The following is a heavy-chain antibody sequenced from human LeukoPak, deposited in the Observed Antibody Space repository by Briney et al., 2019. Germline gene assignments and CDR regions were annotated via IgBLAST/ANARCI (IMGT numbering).Heavy chain of an antibody. CDR2: INPNSGGT. J-gene: IGHJ5*02. V-gene: IGHV1-2*02. CDR1: GYTFTGYY. Sequence: ASVKVSCKASGYTFTGYYMHWVRQAPGQGLEWMGWINPNSGGTNYAQKFQGRVTMTRGTSISTADMELSRMRSDDTAVYYCARGSPSGCTNGVCYSSGPNWFDPWGQGTLVTVSS. D-gene: IGHD2-8*01. CDR3: ARGSPSGCTNGVCYSSGPNWFDP.